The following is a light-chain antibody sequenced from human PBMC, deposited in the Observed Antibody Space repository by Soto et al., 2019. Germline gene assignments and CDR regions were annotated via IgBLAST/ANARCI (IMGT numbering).Light chain of an antibody. Sequence: EVVLTQSPATLSLSPGERATLSCRARQRVSSYLAWYQQKPGQTPRLLIYDASNRATGIPARFSGSGSGTDFTLTISSLEPEDFAFYFCQQRGNWPPTFGPGTKVDI. CDR3: QQRGNWPPT. CDR1: QRVSSY. CDR2: DAS. J-gene: IGKJ3*01. V-gene: IGKV3-11*01.